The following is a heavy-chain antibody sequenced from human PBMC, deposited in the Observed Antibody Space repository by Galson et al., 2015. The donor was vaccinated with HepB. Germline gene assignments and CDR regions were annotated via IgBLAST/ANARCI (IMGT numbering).Heavy chain of an antibody. V-gene: IGHV1-3*01. D-gene: IGHD1-26*01. CDR3: ARDPRRGGSYLDY. Sequence: SVKVSCKASGYTFTSYAMHWVRQAPGQRLEWMGWINAGNGNTKYSQKFQGRVTITRDTSASTAYMELSSLRSEDTAVYYCARDPRRGGSYLDYWGQGTLVTVSS. CDR2: INAGNGNT. J-gene: IGHJ4*02. CDR1: GYTFTSYA.